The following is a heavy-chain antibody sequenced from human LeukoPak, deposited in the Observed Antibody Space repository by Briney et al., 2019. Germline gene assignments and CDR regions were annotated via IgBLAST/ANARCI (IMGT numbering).Heavy chain of an antibody. CDR1: GGSISSGDYY. D-gene: IGHD2-15*01. CDR2: IYYSGST. Sequence: PSETLSLTCTVSGGSISSGDYYWSWIRQPPGKGLEWIGYIYYSGSTYYNPSLKSRVTISVDTSKNQFSLKLSSVTAADTAVYYCARGLLIRYCSGGSCYPGYDAFDIWGQGTMVTVSS. CDR3: ARGLLIRYCSGGSCYPGYDAFDI. J-gene: IGHJ3*02. V-gene: IGHV4-30-4*01.